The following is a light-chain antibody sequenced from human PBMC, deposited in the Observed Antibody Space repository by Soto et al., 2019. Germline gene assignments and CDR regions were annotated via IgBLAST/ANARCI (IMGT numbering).Light chain of an antibody. CDR1: QTVRSD. Sequence: IVFTPSPGTLSVSPGERGTLSCRATQTVRSDFAWYQQKPGQAPRLLIYGASTRATGIPARFSGSGSGTEFTLTISSLQSEDFAVYYCQQYNNWPLTFGGGTKVDIK. J-gene: IGKJ4*01. CDR2: GAS. V-gene: IGKV3-15*01. CDR3: QQYNNWPLT.